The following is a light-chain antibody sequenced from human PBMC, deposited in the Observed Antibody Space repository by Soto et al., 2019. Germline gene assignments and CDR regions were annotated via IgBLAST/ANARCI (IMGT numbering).Light chain of an antibody. J-gene: IGLJ1*01. Sequence: QSVLTQPPSASGSPGQSVTISCTGTSSDVGQYNYISLYQQHPGKAPKLMTYEVNRRPSGVPDRFSGSKSGNTASLTVAGLQAEDEADYYCSSYAGGTYVFGSGTKLTVL. V-gene: IGLV2-8*01. CDR2: EVN. CDR3: SSYAGGTYV. CDR1: SSDVGQYNY.